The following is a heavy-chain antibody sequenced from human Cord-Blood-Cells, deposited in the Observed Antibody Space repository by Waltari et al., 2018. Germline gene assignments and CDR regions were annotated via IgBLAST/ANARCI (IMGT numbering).Heavy chain of an antibody. V-gene: IGHV3-23*01. CDR3: AKGSGLVDY. CDR2: ISGSGGST. Sequence: MSWVRQAPGKGLEWVSAISGSGGSTYYADSVKGRFTISRDNSKNTLYLQMNSLRAEDTAVYYCAKGSGLVDYWGQGTLVTVSS. J-gene: IGHJ4*02. D-gene: IGHD6-19*01.